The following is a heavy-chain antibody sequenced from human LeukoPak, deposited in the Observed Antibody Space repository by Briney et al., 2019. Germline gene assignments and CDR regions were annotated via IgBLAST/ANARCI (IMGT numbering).Heavy chain of an antibody. J-gene: IGHJ4*02. V-gene: IGHV3-30-3*01. D-gene: IGHD6-13*01. CDR2: ISYDGSNK. CDR3: ARDGWGSIAAAGGGY. Sequence: PGGSLRLSCAASGFTFSSYAMHWVRQAPGKGLEWVAVISYDGSNKYYADSVKGRFTISRDNAKNSLYLQMNSLRAEGTAVYYCARDGWGSIAAAGGGYWGQGTLVTASS. CDR1: GFTFSSYA.